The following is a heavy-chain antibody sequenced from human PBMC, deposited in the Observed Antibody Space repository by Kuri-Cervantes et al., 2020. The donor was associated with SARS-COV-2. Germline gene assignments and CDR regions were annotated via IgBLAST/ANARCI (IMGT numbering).Heavy chain of an antibody. V-gene: IGHV4-4*07. CDR3: ARDTYYDILTGYSPLGFDP. CDR1: GGSISSYY. D-gene: IGHD3-9*01. J-gene: IGHJ5*02. CDR2: IYTSGST. Sequence: ESLKISCTVSGGSISSYYWSWIRQPAGKGLEWIGRIYTSGSTNYNPSLKGRVTMSVDTSKNQFSLKLSSVTAADTAVYYCARDTYYDILTGYSPLGFDPWGQGTLVTVSS.